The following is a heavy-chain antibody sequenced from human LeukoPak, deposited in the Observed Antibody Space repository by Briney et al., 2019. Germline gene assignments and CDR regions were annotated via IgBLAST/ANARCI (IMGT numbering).Heavy chain of an antibody. CDR3: ARGPYSSNWYVDY. D-gene: IGHD6-13*01. J-gene: IGHJ4*02. V-gene: IGHV3-48*03. Sequence: GGSLRLACAASGFTFSSYWMNWVRLAPGKGLEWISYISRTGNSIYYADSVKGRFTISRDSAKNSLYLQMNSLRAEDTAVYYCARGPYSSNWYVDYWGQGTLVTVAS. CDR1: GFTFSSYW. CDR2: ISRTGNSI.